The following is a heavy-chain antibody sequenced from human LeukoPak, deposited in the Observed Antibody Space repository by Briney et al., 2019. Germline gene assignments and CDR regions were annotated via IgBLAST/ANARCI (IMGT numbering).Heavy chain of an antibody. D-gene: IGHD1-26*01. CDR1: GGSINSYY. J-gene: IGHJ4*02. CDR3: ARDIRSGSYGSFDY. CDR2: IYYSGST. V-gene: IGHV4-39*07. Sequence: PSETLSLTCTVSGGSINSYYWTWIRQPPGKGLEWIGSIYYSGSTYYNPSLKSRVTISVDTSKNQFSLKLSSVTAADTAVYYCARDIRSGSYGSFDYWGQGTLVTVSS.